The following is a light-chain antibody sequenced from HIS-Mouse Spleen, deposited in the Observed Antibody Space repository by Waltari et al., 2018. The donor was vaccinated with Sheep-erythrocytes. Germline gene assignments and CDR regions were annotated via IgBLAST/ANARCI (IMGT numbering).Light chain of an antibody. CDR2: DVS. CDR1: SSDVGGYHY. Sequence: QSALTQPRSVSGSPGPSVTIPCTGTSSDVGGYHYVSWYQQHPGKAPKLMIYDVSKRPSGVPDRFSGSKSGNTASLTISGLQAEDEADYYCCSYAGSYNHVFATGTKVTVL. J-gene: IGLJ1*01. V-gene: IGLV2-11*01. CDR3: CSYAGSYNHV.